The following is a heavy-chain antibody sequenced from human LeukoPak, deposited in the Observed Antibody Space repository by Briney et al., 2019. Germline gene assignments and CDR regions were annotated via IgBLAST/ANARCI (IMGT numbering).Heavy chain of an antibody. V-gene: IGHV3-23*01. J-gene: IGHJ4*02. Sequence: GGSLRLSCAASGFTFSNYAMSWVRQAPGKGLEWVSSIIGSGGDTYYADSVKGRFTISRDNSKNTLYLQMNSLRAEDTAVYYCAKDLRTYGSGIYRLPTVIFDYWGQGALVTVSS. CDR1: GFTFSNYA. CDR2: IIGSGGDT. D-gene: IGHD3-10*01. CDR3: AKDLRTYGSGIYRLPTVIFDY.